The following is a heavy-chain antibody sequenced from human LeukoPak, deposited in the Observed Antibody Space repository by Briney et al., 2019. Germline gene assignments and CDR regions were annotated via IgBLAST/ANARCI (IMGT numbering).Heavy chain of an antibody. V-gene: IGHV3-48*04. CDR3: ARARGFGEPLFDY. CDR1: GFSFSSYS. CDR2: ISSSLSTI. J-gene: IGHJ4*02. D-gene: IGHD3-10*01. Sequence: GGSLRLSCAASGFSFSSYSMNWVRQAPGQGLEWVSYISSSLSTIYYADSVKGRFTISRDNAKNSLYLQMNSLRAEDTAVYYCARARGFGEPLFDYWGQGTLVTVSS.